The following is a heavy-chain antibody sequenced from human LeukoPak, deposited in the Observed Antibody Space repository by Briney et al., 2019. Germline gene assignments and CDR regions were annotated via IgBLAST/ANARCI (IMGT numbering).Heavy chain of an antibody. V-gene: IGHV4-59*12. CDR3: ARFNRVANDY. J-gene: IGHJ4*02. CDR2: IYYSGST. CDR1: GGSISSYY. D-gene: IGHD2/OR15-2a*01. Sequence: SETLSLTCTVSGGSISSYYWSWIRQPPGKGLEWIGYIYYSGSTNYNPSLKSRVTISVDTSKNQFSLKLSSVTAADTAVYYCARFNRVANDYWGQGTLVTVSS.